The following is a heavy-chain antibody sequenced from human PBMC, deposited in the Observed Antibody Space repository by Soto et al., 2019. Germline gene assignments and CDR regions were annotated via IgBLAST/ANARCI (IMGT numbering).Heavy chain of an antibody. J-gene: IGHJ6*02. CDR3: ARHYRVTDIFGVDMNYAMDV. CDR2: IHNSGST. D-gene: IGHD3-3*01. Sequence: QVHLQESGPGLVRPSETLSLTCTVSGGSVDSGTYHWTWVRQPPGKRLEWIGYIHNSGSTNYNPSLKSLFTISLDKSKNQFSLRLSSVTAAASAVYHCARHYRVTDIFGVDMNYAMDVWGQGTTVTVSS. V-gene: IGHV4-61*01. CDR1: GGSVDSGTYH.